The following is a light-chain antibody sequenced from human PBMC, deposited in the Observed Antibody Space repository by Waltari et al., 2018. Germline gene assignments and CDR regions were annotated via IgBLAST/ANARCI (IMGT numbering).Light chain of an antibody. V-gene: IGLV1-44*01. CDR2: RSD. Sequence: QSVLTQPPSASGTPGQRVTMSCSGSAPNLGNNHVNWYQQLPGKAPKLVIYRSDQRPSGVPDRFSASKSGTSASLAISGLQSEDEADYYCAAWDDSLGGRWVFGGGTKVTVL. CDR3: AAWDDSLGGRWV. J-gene: IGLJ3*02. CDR1: APNLGNNH.